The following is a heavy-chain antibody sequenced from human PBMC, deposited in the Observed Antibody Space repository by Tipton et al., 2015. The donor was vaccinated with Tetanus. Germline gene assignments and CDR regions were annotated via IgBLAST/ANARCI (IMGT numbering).Heavy chain of an antibody. J-gene: IGHJ4*02. CDR1: GDSISSGPYS. CDR2: IYYSGTS. CDR3: ARLASYSNHLDA. V-gene: IGHV4-30-4*01. D-gene: IGHD4-11*01. Sequence: TLSLTCTVSGDSISSGPYSWSWLRQHPGKGLELIGYIYYSGTSYISPSLTRRVSIAVDTSRNQFSLNLTSVTAADTAVYYCARLASYSNHLDAWGQGALVTVSS.